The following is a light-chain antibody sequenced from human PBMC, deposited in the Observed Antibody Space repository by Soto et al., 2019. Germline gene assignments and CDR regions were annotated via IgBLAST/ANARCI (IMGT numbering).Light chain of an antibody. V-gene: IGKV3-11*01. CDR2: DAS. J-gene: IGKJ1*01. CDR1: HSVSTT. Sequence: DIVLTQSPATLASSAGERAVISCRASHSVSTTLNWCQHKPGQAPQLLIYDASKWATGIPARFSGSGSGTDFTLTISSLQPEDVAAYYCQVHNVLLSFGEGTEVEIK. CDR3: QVHNVLLS.